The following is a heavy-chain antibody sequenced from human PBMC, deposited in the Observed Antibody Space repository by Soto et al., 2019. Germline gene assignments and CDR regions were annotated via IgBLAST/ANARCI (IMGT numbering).Heavy chain of an antibody. D-gene: IGHD4-17*01. CDR3: AGDYGDYWNFDY. CDR2: IWYDGSNK. Sequence: LRLSCAASGFTFSSYGMHWVRQAPGKGLEWVAVIWYDGSNKYYADSVKGRFTISRDNSKNTLYLQMNSLRAEDTAVYYCAGDYGDYWNFDYWGQGTLVTVSS. V-gene: IGHV3-33*01. CDR1: GFTFSSYG. J-gene: IGHJ4*02.